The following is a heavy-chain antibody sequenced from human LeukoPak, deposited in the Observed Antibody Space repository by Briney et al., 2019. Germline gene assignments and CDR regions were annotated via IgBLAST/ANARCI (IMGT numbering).Heavy chain of an antibody. CDR3: ARVEAHYYYGMDV. D-gene: IGHD3-3*01. J-gene: IGHJ6*02. CDR2: IYYSGST. CDR1: DGSISSGGYY. Sequence: SETLSLTCTVSDGSISSGGYYWSWIRQHPGKGLEWSGYIYYSGSTYYNPSLKSRVTIPVDTSKNQFSLKLSSVTAADTAVYYCARVEAHYYYGMDVWGQGTTVTVSS. V-gene: IGHV4-31*03.